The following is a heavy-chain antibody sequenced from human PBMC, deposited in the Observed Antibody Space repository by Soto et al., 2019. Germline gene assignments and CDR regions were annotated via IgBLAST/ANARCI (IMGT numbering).Heavy chain of an antibody. V-gene: IGHV5-51*01. J-gene: IGHJ3*02. CDR1: GYKVSTWHNFTSYW. D-gene: IGHD3-10*01. CDR3: ARRGEMAAHVAFDI. Sequence: PGESLKISCMGSGYKVSTWHNFTSYWIAWVRQMPGKGLEWMGIIYPGDSDTRYSPSFQGQVTISADKSISTAYLQWSSLKASDTAMYYCARRGEMAAHVAFDIWGQGTMVTVSS. CDR2: IYPGDSDT.